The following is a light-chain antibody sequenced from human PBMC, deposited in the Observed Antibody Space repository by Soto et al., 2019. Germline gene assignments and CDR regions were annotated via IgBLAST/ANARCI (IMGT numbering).Light chain of an antibody. CDR2: DAS. CDR3: QQRGNWPVT. J-gene: IGKJ1*01. V-gene: IGKV3-11*01. Sequence: EIVLTQSPATLSLSPGERATLSCRASQSVGSYFAWYQQKPGQAPRLLIYDASNRATGIPARFSGSGSGTNFTLTISGLEPDDFAVCYCQQRGNWPVTFGQGTKVDIK. CDR1: QSVGSY.